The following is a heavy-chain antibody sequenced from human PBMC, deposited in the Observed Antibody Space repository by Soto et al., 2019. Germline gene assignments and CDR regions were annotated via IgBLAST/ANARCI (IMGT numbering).Heavy chain of an antibody. D-gene: IGHD3-16*01. J-gene: IGHJ4*02. Sequence: QVQLQESGPGLVKASETLSLTCTVSGGSMFSYYWSWIRQPAGKGLEWIARIYGSGGTNYNPSLKSRVTMSLDTSKNKFSLRLTSVTAADTAVYYCAREGASSYVSRHFDNWGPGTLVTVSS. CDR2: IYGSGGT. CDR1: GGSMFSYY. CDR3: AREGASSYVSRHFDN. V-gene: IGHV4-4*07.